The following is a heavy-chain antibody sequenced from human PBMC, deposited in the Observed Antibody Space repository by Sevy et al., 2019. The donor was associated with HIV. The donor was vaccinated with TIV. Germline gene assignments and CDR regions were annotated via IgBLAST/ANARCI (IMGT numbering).Heavy chain of an antibody. D-gene: IGHD2-21*02. V-gene: IGHV4-39*01. CDR3: AREIAYGGGDCYWGYYYYGMDV. Sequence: SETLSLTCTVSGGSISSRSYYWGGIRQPPGKGLEGSGSIYYSGITYYNPSLKIRVTISVDTSKNQFTLKLTSVTAAVTAVYSCAREIAYGGGDCYWGYYYYGMDVWGQGTTVTVSS. J-gene: IGHJ6*02. CDR2: IYYSGIT. CDR1: GGSISSRSYY.